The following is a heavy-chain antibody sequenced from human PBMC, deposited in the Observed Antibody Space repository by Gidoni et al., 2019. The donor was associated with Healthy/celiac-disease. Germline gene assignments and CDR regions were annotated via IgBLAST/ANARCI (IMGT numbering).Heavy chain of an antibody. CDR1: GFTFSSYA. CDR3: AKGTAGSGWWASYYFDY. Sequence: EVQLLESGGGLVQPGGSLRLSCAASGFTFSSYAMSWVRQAPGKGLEWVSAISGSGGSTYYADSVKGRFTISRDNSKNTLYLQMNSLRAEDTAVYYCAKGTAGSGWWASYYFDYWGQGTLVTVSS. J-gene: IGHJ4*02. CDR2: ISGSGGST. V-gene: IGHV3-23*01. D-gene: IGHD6-19*01.